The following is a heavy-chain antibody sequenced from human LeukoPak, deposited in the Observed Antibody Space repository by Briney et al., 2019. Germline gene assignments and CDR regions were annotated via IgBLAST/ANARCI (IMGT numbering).Heavy chain of an antibody. D-gene: IGHD3-22*01. CDR1: GASFNSDDQY. CDR2: IHPSGML. Sequence: SETLSLTCTLSGASFNSDDQYWNWIRQSPGTGLEWIGSIHPSGMLYNNPSLESRVTMSRDTSKTQFSLNLNSVTAADTAVYFCSRGLDSRKLGYWGQGILVTVSS. CDR3: SRGLDSRKLGY. J-gene: IGHJ4*02. V-gene: IGHV4-31*03.